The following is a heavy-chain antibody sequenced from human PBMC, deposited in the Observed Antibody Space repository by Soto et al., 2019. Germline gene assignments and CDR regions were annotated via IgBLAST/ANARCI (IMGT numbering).Heavy chain of an antibody. V-gene: IGHV1-46*01. CDR2: INPSGGST. D-gene: IGHD3-16*02. J-gene: IGHJ4*02. CDR1: GYTFTSYY. CDR3: ASRVVGLHLGELSFDY. Sequence: ASVKVSCKASGYTFTSYYMHWVRQAPGQGLEWMGLINPSGGSTSYAQKFQGRVTMTRDTSTSTVYMELSSLRSEDTAVYYCASRVVGLHLGELSFDYWGQGTLVTVSS.